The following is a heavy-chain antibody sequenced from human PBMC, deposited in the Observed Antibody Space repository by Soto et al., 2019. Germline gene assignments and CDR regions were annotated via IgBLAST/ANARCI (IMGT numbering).Heavy chain of an antibody. J-gene: IGHJ4*02. CDR3: AKEVLGSGEYDY. D-gene: IGHD3-10*01. V-gene: IGHV3-30*18. CDR1: GFDFRSYG. Sequence: HPGGSLRLSCAASGFDFRSYGMHWVRQAPGKGLEWVAVISYDGGNQYYADSVKGRFTISRDNSKNTQYLQMNSLRAEDTAVYYCAKEVLGSGEYDYWGQGTLVTVSS. CDR2: ISYDGGNQ.